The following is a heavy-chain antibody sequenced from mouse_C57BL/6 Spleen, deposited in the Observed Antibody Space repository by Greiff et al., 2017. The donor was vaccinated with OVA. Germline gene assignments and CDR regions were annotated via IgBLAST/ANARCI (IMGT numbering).Heavy chain of an antibody. V-gene: IGHV1-80*01. CDR1: GYAFSSYW. J-gene: IGHJ2*01. CDR3: ARGTTGDYYFDY. CDR2: IYPGDGDT. Sequence: QVQLQQSGAELVKPGASVKISCKASGYAFSSYWMNWVKQRPGKGLEWIGQIYPGDGDTNYNGKFKGKATLTADKSSSTAYMQLSSLTSEDSAVYFCARGTTGDYYFDYWGQGTTLTVSS. D-gene: IGHD3-3*01.